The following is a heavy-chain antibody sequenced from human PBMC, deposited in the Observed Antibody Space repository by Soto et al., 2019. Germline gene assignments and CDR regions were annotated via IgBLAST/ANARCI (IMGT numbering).Heavy chain of an antibody. Sequence: ASVQVSCKASGYTFTSYGISWVRQAPGQGLEWMGWISAYNGNTNYAQKLQGRVTMTTDTSTSTAYMELRSLRSDDTAVYYCARAGERRTICGVVITHFDDWGQGTLVTV. CDR3: ARAGERRTICGVVITHFDD. J-gene: IGHJ4*02. CDR1: GYTFTSYG. V-gene: IGHV1-18*04. D-gene: IGHD3-3*01. CDR2: ISAYNGNT.